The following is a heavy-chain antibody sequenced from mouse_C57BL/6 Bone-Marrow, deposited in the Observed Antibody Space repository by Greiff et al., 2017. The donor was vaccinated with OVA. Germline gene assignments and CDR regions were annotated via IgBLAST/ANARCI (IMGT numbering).Heavy chain of an antibody. CDR2: IDPSDSYT. J-gene: IGHJ2*01. CDR3: EGWHGGVDY. Sequence: QVQLQQPGAELVRPGTSVKLSCKASGYTFTSYWMHWVKQRPGQGLEWIGVIDPSDSYTNYNQKFKGKATLTVDTSSSTAYMQLSSLTSEDSAVYYCEGWHGGVDYWGQGTTLTVSS. V-gene: IGHV1-59*01. D-gene: IGHD3-1*01. CDR1: GYTFTSYW.